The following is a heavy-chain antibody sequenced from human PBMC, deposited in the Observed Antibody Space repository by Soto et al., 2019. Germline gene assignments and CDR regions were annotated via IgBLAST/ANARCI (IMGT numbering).Heavy chain of an antibody. CDR2: IDPSNSYT. CDR1: GYRFTSYW. J-gene: IGHJ4*02. Sequence: PGESLKISCKGSGYRFTSYWISWVRQMPGKGLEWMGRIDPSNSYTHYSPSFHGHVTISADNSISTAYLQWSNLRASDTAIYYCEFLDTSSDFDFWGQGTLVTVSS. V-gene: IGHV5-10-1*01. D-gene: IGHD3-3*01. CDR3: EFLDTSSDFDF.